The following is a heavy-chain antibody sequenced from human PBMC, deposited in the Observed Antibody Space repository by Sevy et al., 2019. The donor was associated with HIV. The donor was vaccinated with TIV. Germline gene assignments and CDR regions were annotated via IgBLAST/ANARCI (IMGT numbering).Heavy chain of an antibody. V-gene: IGHV3-74*01. D-gene: IGHD5-12*01. CDR3: AIRAGYTTLSDF. Sequence: GGSLRLSCTASGISFSSHWLIWVRQAPGKGLVWVSRIYSDGRSATYADSVKGRFTISRDNAKNTLYLQMNSLRVEETAVYYCAIRAGYTTLSDFWGQGTLVTVSS. CDR1: GISFSSHW. J-gene: IGHJ4*02. CDR2: IYSDGRSA.